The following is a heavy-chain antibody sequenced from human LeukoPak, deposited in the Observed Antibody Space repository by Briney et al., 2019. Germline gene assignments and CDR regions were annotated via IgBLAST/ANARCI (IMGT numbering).Heavy chain of an antibody. Sequence: GGYLRLSCAASGFTFSSYAMSWVRQAPGKGLEWVSANSGSGGSTYYADSVKGRFTISRDNSKNTLYLQMNSLRAEDTAVYYCAKDKYSSGWYFYWGQGTLVTVSS. D-gene: IGHD6-19*01. CDR1: GFTFSSYA. CDR3: AKDKYSSGWYFY. CDR2: NSGSGGST. V-gene: IGHV3-23*01. J-gene: IGHJ4*02.